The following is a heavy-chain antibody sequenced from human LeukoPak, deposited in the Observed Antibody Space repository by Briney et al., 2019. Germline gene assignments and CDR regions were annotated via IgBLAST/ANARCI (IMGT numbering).Heavy chain of an antibody. Sequence: GGSLRLSCAASGFTFSSYGMHWVRQAPGKGLEWVAVIWYDGSNKYYADSVKGRFTISRDNSKNTLYLQMNSLRAEDTAVYYCARSPIYYDSSGYAFDYWGQGTLVTVPS. CDR3: ARSPIYYDSSGYAFDY. J-gene: IGHJ4*02. CDR2: IWYDGSNK. V-gene: IGHV3-33*01. CDR1: GFTFSSYG. D-gene: IGHD3-22*01.